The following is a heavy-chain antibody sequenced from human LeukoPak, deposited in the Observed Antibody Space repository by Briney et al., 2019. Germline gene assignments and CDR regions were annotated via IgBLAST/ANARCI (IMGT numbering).Heavy chain of an antibody. Sequence: GESLKISCKGSGFNFTAYGIAWVGQMPGKGLEWIGISHPINSDTIYRPSFQGQVTISADKSSSTAYLQWTSRKATDTAMYYCARHQYYYDSSGNYGWFDSWGQGTLVTVSS. CDR1: GFNFTAYG. CDR3: ARHQYYYDSSGNYGWFDS. CDR2: SHPINSDT. J-gene: IGHJ5*01. D-gene: IGHD3-22*01. V-gene: IGHV5-51*01.